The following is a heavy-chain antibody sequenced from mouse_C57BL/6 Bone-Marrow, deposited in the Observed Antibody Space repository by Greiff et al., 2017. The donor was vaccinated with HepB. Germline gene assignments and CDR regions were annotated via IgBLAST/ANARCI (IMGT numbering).Heavy chain of an antibody. CDR3: AVWIYYGPYYAMDY. Sequence: QVQLQQSGAELARPGASVKLSCKASGYTFTSYGISWVKQRTGQGLEWIGEIYPRSGNTYYNEKFKGKATLTADKSSSTAYMELRSLTSEDSAVYFCAVWIYYGPYYAMDYWGQGTSVTVSS. V-gene: IGHV1-81*01. J-gene: IGHJ4*01. D-gene: IGHD2-1*01. CDR1: GYTFTSYG. CDR2: IYPRSGNT.